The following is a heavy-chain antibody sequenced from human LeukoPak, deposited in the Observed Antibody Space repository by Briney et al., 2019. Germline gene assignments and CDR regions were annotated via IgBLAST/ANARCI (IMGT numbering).Heavy chain of an antibody. Sequence: SETLSLTCTVSGGSISSGGYYWSWIRQPAGKGLEWIGRIYTSGSTNYNPSLKSRVTISVDTSKNQFSLKLSSVTAADTAVYYCARGAPYHHFDYWGQGTLVTVSS. CDR3: ARGAPYHHFDY. J-gene: IGHJ4*02. V-gene: IGHV4-61*02. CDR1: GGSISSGGYY. CDR2: IYTSGST.